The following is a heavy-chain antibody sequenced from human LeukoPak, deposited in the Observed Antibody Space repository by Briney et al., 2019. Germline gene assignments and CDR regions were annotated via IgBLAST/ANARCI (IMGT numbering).Heavy chain of an antibody. CDR1: GFTFSSYA. D-gene: IGHD2-8*02. CDR3: ARDAVLTASFDY. Sequence: GRSLRLSCAASGFTFSSYAMHWVRQAPGKGLEWVAVISYDGSNKYYADSVKGRFTISRDNSKNTLYLQMNGLRAEDTAVYYCARDAVLTASFDYWGQGTLVTVSS. J-gene: IGHJ4*02. V-gene: IGHV3-30*01. CDR2: ISYDGSNK.